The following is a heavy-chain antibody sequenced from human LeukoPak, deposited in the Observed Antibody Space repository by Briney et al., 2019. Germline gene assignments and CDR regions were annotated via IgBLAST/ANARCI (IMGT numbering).Heavy chain of an antibody. Sequence: SETLSLTCTVSGGSISSYYWSWIRQPPGKGLEWIGYIYYSGSTNYNPSLKSRVTISVDTSKNQFSLKLSSVTAADTAVYYCARGRPMYYDFWSGPRAGFDYWGQGTLVTVSS. CDR1: GGSISSYY. J-gene: IGHJ4*02. CDR2: IYYSGST. CDR3: ARGRPMYYDFWSGPRAGFDY. D-gene: IGHD3-3*01. V-gene: IGHV4-59*01.